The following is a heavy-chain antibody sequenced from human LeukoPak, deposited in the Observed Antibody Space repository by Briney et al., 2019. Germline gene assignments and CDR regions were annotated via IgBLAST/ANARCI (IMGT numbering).Heavy chain of an antibody. CDR3: ARNVAAAGLITFDI. CDR1: GFTFSSYA. V-gene: IGHV3-64*04. D-gene: IGHD6-13*01. Sequence: GGSLRLSCAASGFTFSSYAMHWVRQAPGKGLEYVSAISSNGGSTYYANSVKGRFTISRDNAKNSLYLQMNSLRAEDTAVYYCARNVAAAGLITFDIWGQGTMVTVSS. J-gene: IGHJ3*02. CDR2: ISSNGGST.